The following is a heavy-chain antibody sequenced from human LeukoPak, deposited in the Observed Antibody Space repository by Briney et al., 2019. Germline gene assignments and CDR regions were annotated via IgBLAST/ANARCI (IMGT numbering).Heavy chain of an antibody. CDR3: ARGRYSSSRNWFDP. CDR1: GGPFSGYY. CDR2: ISHSGGV. V-gene: IGHV4-34*01. J-gene: IGHJ5*02. D-gene: IGHD6-19*01. Sequence: SETLSLTCAVSGGPFSGYYLTWIRQPPGKGLEWIGEISHSGGVNYNPSLKSRVTISVDTPENQFSLKLSSVTAADTAVYYCARGRYSSSRNWFDPWGQGTLVTVSS.